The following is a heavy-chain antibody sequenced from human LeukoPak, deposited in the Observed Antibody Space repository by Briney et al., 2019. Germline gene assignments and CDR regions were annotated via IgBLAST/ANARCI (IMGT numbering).Heavy chain of an antibody. D-gene: IGHD2-2*01. CDR3: AREVVVAALRPRRQRNWFDP. Sequence: EASVKVSCKASGYTFTGYYLHWLRQAPGQGLEWMGWINPNSGGTTYAQTFQGRVTMTRDTSISTAYMELSRLRSDDTAVYYCAREVVVAALRPRRQRNWFDPWGQGTLVTVSS. J-gene: IGHJ5*02. CDR2: INPNSGGT. V-gene: IGHV1-2*02. CDR1: GYTFTGYY.